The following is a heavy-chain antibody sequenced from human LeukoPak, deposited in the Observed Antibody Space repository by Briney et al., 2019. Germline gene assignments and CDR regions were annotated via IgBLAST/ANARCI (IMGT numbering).Heavy chain of an antibody. J-gene: IGHJ6*03. CDR3: ARWITMNPGDYYYYMDV. V-gene: IGHV4-4*07. D-gene: IGHD3-22*01. Sequence: SETLSLTCTVSGGSISSYYWSWIRQPAGKGLEWIGRIYTSGSTNYNPSLKSRVTMSVDTSKNQFSLKLSSVTAADTAVYYCARWITMNPGDYYYYMDVWGEGTTVTVSS. CDR2: IYTSGST. CDR1: GGSISSYY.